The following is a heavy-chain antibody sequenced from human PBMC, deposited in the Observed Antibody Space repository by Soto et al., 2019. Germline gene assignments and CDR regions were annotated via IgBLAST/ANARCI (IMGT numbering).Heavy chain of an antibody. CDR3: ARGRISGSYQYYYYYYGMDV. V-gene: IGHV4-34*01. CDR1: GGSFSGYY. Sequence: SETLSLTCAVYGGSFSGYYWSWIRQPPGKGLDWIGEINHSGSTNYNPSLKSRVTISVDTSKNQFSLKLSSVTAADTAVYYCARGRISGSYQYYYYYYGMDVWGQGTTVTVSS. D-gene: IGHD1-26*01. J-gene: IGHJ6*02. CDR2: INHSGST.